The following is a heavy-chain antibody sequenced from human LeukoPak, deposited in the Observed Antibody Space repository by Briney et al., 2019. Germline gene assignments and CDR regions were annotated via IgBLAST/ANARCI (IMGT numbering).Heavy chain of an antibody. J-gene: IGHJ4*02. V-gene: IGHV3-30*18. CDR3: AKVPSERGYSYGLSTNDY. CDR1: GFTFSSNS. D-gene: IGHD5-18*01. CDR2: ISYDGSNK. Sequence: PGGSLRLSCAASGFTFSSNSMHWVRQAPAQGLELVAVISYDGSNKYYSDSVKGRFTISTVNTKNTLYLQMNSLRAEDTAVYYCAKVPSERGYSYGLSTNDYWGQGTLVTVSS.